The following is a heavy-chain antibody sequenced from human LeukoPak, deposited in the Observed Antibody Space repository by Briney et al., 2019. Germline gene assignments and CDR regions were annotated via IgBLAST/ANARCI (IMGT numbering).Heavy chain of an antibody. CDR3: ARDFIYYDSSGYYYYYYYMDV. D-gene: IGHD3-22*01. V-gene: IGHV4-38-2*02. CDR2: IYHSGST. Sequence: PSETLSLTCAVSGYSISSGYYWGWIRQPPGKGLEWIGSIYHSGSTYYNPSLKSRVTISVDTSKNQFSLKLSSVTAADTAVYYCARDFIYYDSSGYYYYYYYMDVWGKGTTVTVSS. CDR1: GYSISSGYY. J-gene: IGHJ6*03.